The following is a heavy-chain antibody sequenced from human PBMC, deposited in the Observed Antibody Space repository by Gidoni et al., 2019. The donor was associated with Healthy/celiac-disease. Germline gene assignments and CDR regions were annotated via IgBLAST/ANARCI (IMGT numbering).Heavy chain of an antibody. D-gene: IGHD6-6*01. Sequence: QVQLQQWGAGLLKPSETLSLTCAVYGGSFSGYYWSWIRQPPGKGLEWIGEINHSGSTNYNPSLKSRVTISVDTSKNQFSLKLSSVTAADTAVYYCARGRIAARRVYYYMDVWGKGTTVTVSS. CDR3: ARGRIAARRVYYYMDV. CDR1: GGSFSGYY. CDR2: INHSGST. V-gene: IGHV4-34*01. J-gene: IGHJ6*03.